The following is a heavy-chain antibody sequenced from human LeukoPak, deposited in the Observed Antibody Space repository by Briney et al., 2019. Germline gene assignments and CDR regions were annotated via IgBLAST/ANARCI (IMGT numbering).Heavy chain of an antibody. D-gene: IGHD2-15*01. CDR1: GFTFSSYA. J-gene: IGHJ4*02. Sequence: GGSLRLSCAASGFTFSSYAMNWVRQAPGKGLEWVSSISSSSSYIYYADSVKGRFTISRDNAKNSLYLQMNSLRTEDTAVYYCARVGPSDIVVVVALDYWGQGTLVTVSS. V-gene: IGHV3-21*01. CDR2: ISSSSSYI. CDR3: ARVGPSDIVVVVALDY.